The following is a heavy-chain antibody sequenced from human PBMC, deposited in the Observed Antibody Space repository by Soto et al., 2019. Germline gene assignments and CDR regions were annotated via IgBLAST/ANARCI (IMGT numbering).Heavy chain of an antibody. V-gene: IGHV3-23*01. Sequence: EVQLLESGGGLVQPGGSLRLSCAASGFTFSNYAMTWVRQAPGKGLEWVSTISGSGGNTWYADSVKGRFTISRDNSKNTLYLQMNSLRAEDTAVYYCAKGGSAYCSGGSCYHPFDYWGQGTMVTVS. CDR2: ISGSGGNT. D-gene: IGHD2-15*01. CDR1: GFTFSNYA. J-gene: IGHJ4*03. CDR3: AKGGSAYCSGGSCYHPFDY.